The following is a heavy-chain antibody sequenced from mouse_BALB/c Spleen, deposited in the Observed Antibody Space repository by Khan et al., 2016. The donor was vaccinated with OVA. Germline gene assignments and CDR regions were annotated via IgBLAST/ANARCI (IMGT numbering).Heavy chain of an antibody. J-gene: IGHJ3*01. CDR2: IYPFNDAT. CDR1: GYTFTSYV. D-gene: IGHD1-1*01. CDR3: CPVGRYYVSFVC. V-gene: IGHV1S136*01. Sequence: VQLKESGPEVVKPGASVKMSCKASGYTFTSYVMHWVKQKPGQGLEWIGYIYPFNDATKFTEKFNGKATLTSDKSSSTAYMELSSLTSEDSAVYYCCPVGRYYVSFVCWGQGTLVTVSA.